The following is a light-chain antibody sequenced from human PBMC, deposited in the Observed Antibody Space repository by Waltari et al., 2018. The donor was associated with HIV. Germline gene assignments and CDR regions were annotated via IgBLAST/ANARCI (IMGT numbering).Light chain of an antibody. V-gene: IGLV1-47*01. J-gene: IGLJ3*02. CDR3: AAWDDSLSGRV. CDR1: NSHVGNNY. CDR2: RNN. Sequence: QSVLTQPPSASGTPGQRVTISCSGSNSHVGNNYVSWDQHLPETTPKPLNQRNNRRPTGDRDRVAGAKSGTSASLAISGLRSEDEADYYCAAWDDSLSGRVFGGGTKLTVL.